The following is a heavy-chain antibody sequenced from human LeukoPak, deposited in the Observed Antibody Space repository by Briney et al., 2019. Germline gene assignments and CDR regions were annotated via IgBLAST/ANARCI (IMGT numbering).Heavy chain of an antibody. CDR2: IIPIFGTA. CDR1: GGTFSSYA. CDR3: ARVVAVAGDGWFDP. D-gene: IGHD6-19*01. J-gene: IGHJ5*02. Sequence: ASVKVSCKASGGTFSSYAISWVRQAPGQGLEWMGGIIPIFGTANYAQKFQGRVTITADESTSTAYMELSSLRSEDTAVYYCARVVAVAGDGWFDPWGQGTLVTVSS. V-gene: IGHV1-69*13.